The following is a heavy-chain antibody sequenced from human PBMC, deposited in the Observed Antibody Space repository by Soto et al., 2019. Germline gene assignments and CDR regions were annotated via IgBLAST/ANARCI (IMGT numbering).Heavy chain of an antibody. D-gene: IGHD6-19*01. J-gene: IGHJ4*02. CDR1: GFSLSTSGMC. CDR3: ARAFDSSGWYGAVDY. CDR2: IDWDDDK. Sequence: GSGPTLVNPTQTLTLTCTFSGFSLSTSGMCVSWIRQPPGKALEWLARIDWDDDKYYSTSLKTRLTISKDTSKNQVVLTMTNMDPVDTATYYCARAFDSSGWYGAVDYWGQGTLVTVSS. V-gene: IGHV2-70*11.